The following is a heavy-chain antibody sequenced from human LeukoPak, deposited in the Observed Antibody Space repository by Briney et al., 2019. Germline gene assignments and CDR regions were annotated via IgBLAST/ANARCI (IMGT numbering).Heavy chain of an antibody. V-gene: IGHV3-33*06. Sequence: GGSLRLSCAASGFTFSDYGIHWVRQAPGKGLEWVAVIWYDGTNKYYGDSVKGRFTISRDNSKNTLYLQMNSLRAEDTAVYYCAKDRGSYSTTADSWGLGTLVTVSS. D-gene: IGHD1-26*01. CDR3: AKDRGSYSTTADS. CDR1: GFTFSDYG. CDR2: IWYDGTNK. J-gene: IGHJ5*01.